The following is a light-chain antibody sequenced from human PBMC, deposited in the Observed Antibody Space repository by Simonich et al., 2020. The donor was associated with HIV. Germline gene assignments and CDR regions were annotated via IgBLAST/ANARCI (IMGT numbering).Light chain of an antibody. J-gene: IGLJ2*01. CDR1: ALPQQY. Sequence: SYELPQPPSVSVSPGQTARISCSGDALPQQYAYWYQQKPGKATVLVMCKDTERPSGIPERFSGSSSGTTVTLTISGVQAEDEADYYCQSADSSGTQRVFGGGTKLTVL. CDR2: KDT. V-gene: IGLV3-25*03. CDR3: QSADSSGTQRV.